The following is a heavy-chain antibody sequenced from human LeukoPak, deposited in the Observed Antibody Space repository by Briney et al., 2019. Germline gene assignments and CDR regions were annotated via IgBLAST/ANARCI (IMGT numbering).Heavy chain of an antibody. CDR2: IRDEVSAK. V-gene: IGHV3-7*01. CDR1: GFTFNNHW. CDR3: ARIQLYHGDFDS. Sequence: GGSLRLSCAASGFTFNNHWMTWVRQAPGKGREWVASIRDEVSAKYHVDSVKSRFTTSRDDAKNSLSLQMNSLRAEDTATYYCARIQLYHGDFDSWGQGTLVTVSS. D-gene: IGHD2-2*01. J-gene: IGHJ4*02.